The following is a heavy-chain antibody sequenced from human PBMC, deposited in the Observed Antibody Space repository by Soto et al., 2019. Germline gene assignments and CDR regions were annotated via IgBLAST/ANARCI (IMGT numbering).Heavy chain of an antibody. J-gene: IGHJ4*02. Sequence: SETLSLTCAVSGGSISSSNWWSWVRQPPGKGLEWIGEIYHSGSTNYNPSLKSRVTISVDKSKNQFSLKLSSVPAADTAVYYCARDFRARGAPTGHFDYWGQGTLVTVSS. V-gene: IGHV4-4*02. CDR3: ARDFRARGAPTGHFDY. CDR1: GGSISSSNW. CDR2: IYHSGST.